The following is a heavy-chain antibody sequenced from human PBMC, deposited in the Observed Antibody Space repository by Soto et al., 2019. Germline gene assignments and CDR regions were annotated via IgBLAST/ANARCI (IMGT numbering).Heavy chain of an antibody. CDR1: GYTFTSYG. Sequence: ASVKVSCKASGYTFTSYGISWVRQAPGQGLEWMGWISAYNGNTNYAQKLQGRVTMTTDTSTSTAYMELRSLRSDDTAVYYCARDLFVTSRGILHYWGQGTLVTVST. V-gene: IGHV1-18*01. J-gene: IGHJ4*02. CDR2: ISAYNGNT. D-gene: IGHD2-21*02. CDR3: ARDLFVTSRGILHY.